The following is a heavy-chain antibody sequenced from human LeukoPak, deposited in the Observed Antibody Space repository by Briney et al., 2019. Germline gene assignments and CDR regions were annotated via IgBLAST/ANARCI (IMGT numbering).Heavy chain of an antibody. D-gene: IGHD3-16*01. CDR3: ARVGFQGGFTFDY. V-gene: IGHV3-48*01. Sequence: GGSLRLSCAASGFTFSSYSMNWVRQAPGKGLEWVSYISSSSTIYYADSVKGRFTISRDNAKNSLYLQMNSLRAEDTAVYYCARVGFQGGFTFDYWGQGTLVTVSS. CDR1: GFTFSSYS. CDR2: ISSSSTI. J-gene: IGHJ4*02.